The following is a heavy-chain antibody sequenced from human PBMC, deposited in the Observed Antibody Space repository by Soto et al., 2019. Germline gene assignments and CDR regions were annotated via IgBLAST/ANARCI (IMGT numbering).Heavy chain of an antibody. V-gene: IGHV4-59*09. D-gene: IGHD3-10*01. CDR2: IYYSGST. J-gene: IGHJ4*02. Sequence: EWIGYIYYSGSTNYNPSLKSRVTISIDTSRNQFSLQLSSVTAADSAVYYCERGLVSGMYYTRKYWGQGTMVTVSS. CDR3: ERGLVSGMYYTRKY.